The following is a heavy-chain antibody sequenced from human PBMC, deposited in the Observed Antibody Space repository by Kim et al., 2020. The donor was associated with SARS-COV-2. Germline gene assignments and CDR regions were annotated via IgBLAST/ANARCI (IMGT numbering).Heavy chain of an antibody. CDR3: ARGITIFEA. CDR2: INDRGDT. V-gene: IGHV4-34*01. D-gene: IGHD3-3*01. CDR1: DGSINDYY. Sequence: SETLSLTCGVSDGSINDYYWSWIRQPPGKGLEWIGEINDRGDTNYNPTLKSRVTISIDTSKKQFSLKMTSVTAADTAVYYCARGITIFEAWGQGTLVTVS. J-gene: IGHJ5*02.